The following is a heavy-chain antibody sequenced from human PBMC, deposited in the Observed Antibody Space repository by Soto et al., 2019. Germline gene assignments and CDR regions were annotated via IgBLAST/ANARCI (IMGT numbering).Heavy chain of an antibody. CDR2: IYYKGDT. CDR1: GDSLNNNW. J-gene: IGHJ4*02. D-gene: IGHD3-16*01. CDR3: ARGSLVYDS. Sequence: QVQLLESGPTLVKPSETLFLTCSVSGDSLNNNWWTWIRQAPGTAPELVGYIYYKGDTRYNPSLGSRVTISLDTPKNQISLELRSVTGADTAVYFCARGSLVYDSWGQGILVTVSS. V-gene: IGHV4-59*01.